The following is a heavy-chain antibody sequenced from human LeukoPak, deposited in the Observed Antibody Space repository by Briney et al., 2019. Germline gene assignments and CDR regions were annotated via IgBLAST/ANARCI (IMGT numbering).Heavy chain of an antibody. CDR1: GGSISSSSYY. Sequence: SETLPLTCTVSGGSISSSSYYWGWIRQPPGKGLEWIGSIYYSGSTYYNPSLKSRVTISVDTSKNQFSLKLSSVTAADTAVYYCARHPGYSSGWYAFDIWGQGTMVTVSS. J-gene: IGHJ3*02. D-gene: IGHD6-19*01. CDR3: ARHPGYSSGWYAFDI. CDR2: IYYSGST. V-gene: IGHV4-39*01.